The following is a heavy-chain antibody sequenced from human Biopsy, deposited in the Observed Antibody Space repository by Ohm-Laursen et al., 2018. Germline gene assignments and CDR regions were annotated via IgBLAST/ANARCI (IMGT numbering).Heavy chain of an antibody. Sequence: SVKVSCNVSGGPSTNYAFSWVRQAPGQGLEWVGRIVPILGHLNYAQRFQGRVSITADKSTSYVYMELSRLTSGDTAVYYCAADADGYYTEFDYWGPGTLVTVSS. CDR1: GGPSTNYA. D-gene: IGHD3-3*01. V-gene: IGHV1-69*04. J-gene: IGHJ4*02. CDR2: IVPILGHL. CDR3: AADADGYYTEFDY.